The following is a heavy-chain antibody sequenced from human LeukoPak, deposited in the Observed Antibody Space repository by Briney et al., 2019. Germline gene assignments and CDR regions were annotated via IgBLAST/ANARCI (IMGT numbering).Heavy chain of an antibody. CDR1: GGSFGFYS. Sequence: PSETLSLTCGVHGGSFGFYSWSWLRQSPGKGLEWIGEIIHTGTTTYNPSLASRVTVSIDTSNNQFSLTLTPVTAADTAVYYCARRGNYIDHWGQGALVTVSS. CDR3: ARRGNYIDH. V-gene: IGHV4-34*12. CDR2: IIHTGTT. J-gene: IGHJ4*02.